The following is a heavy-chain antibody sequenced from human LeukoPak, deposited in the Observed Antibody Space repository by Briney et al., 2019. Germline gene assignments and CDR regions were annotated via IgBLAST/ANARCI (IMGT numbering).Heavy chain of an antibody. V-gene: IGHV4-31*03. CDR1: GGSISSGGYY. Sequence: PSETLSLTCTVSGGSISSGGYYWSWIRQHPGKGLEWIGYIYYSGSTYYNPSLKSRVTISVDTSKNQFSLKLNSVTAADTAVYYCARDYSPRITVAGDPPPEDAFDIWGQGTIVTVSS. J-gene: IGHJ3*02. D-gene: IGHD6-19*01. CDR2: IYYSGST. CDR3: ARDYSPRITVAGDPPPEDAFDI.